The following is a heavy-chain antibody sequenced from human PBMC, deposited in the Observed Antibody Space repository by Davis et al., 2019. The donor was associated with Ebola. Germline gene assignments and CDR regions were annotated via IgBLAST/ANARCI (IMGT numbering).Heavy chain of an antibody. CDR3: AKDTSSIWFDV. Sequence: GGSLRLSCETSGFIFRNYVMSWVRQAPGKGLEWVSTFGTVGDTYYADSVKGRFIISRDNSKNTLHLQMNSLRVEDTAIYYCAKDTSSIWFDVWGQGTMVTVSS. J-gene: IGHJ3*01. CDR2: FGTVGDT. V-gene: IGHV3-23*01. D-gene: IGHD6-13*01. CDR1: GFIFRNYV.